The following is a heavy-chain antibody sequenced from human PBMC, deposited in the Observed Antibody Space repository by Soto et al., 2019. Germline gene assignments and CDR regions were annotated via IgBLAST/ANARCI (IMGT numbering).Heavy chain of an antibody. CDR3: ARDYRSWDPYYFDY. D-gene: IGHD6-13*01. CDR1: GFTFSSYA. J-gene: IGHJ4*02. V-gene: IGHV3-30-3*01. CDR2: ISYDGSNK. Sequence: QVQLVESGGGVVQPGRSLRLSCAASGFTFSSYAMHWVRQAPGKGLEWVAVISYDGSNKYYADSVKGRFTISRDNSKNTLYLQMNSLRAEDTAEYYCARDYRSWDPYYFDYWGQGTLVTVSS.